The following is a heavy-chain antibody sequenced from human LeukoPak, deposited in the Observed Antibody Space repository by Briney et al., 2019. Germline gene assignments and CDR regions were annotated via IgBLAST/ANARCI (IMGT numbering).Heavy chain of an antibody. Sequence: SETLSLTCTVSDGSVSFSSYFWGWIRQPPGKGLEWLGTIDYSGITYYNVSLKSRVTISVDRSKSQISLQLTSVTATDTAVYYCARQDDEFAYDYWGQGTQVTVSS. CDR3: ARQDDEFAYDY. CDR1: DGSVSFSSYF. V-gene: IGHV4-39*01. CDR2: IDYSGIT. J-gene: IGHJ4*02. D-gene: IGHD3-16*01.